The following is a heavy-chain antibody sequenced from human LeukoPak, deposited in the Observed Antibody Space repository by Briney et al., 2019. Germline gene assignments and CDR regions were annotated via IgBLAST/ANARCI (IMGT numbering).Heavy chain of an antibody. V-gene: IGHV3-7*01. CDR2: IQQGGSHK. Sequence: GGSLRLSCVASGFTFSSYWMGWVRQSPAKGLEWVASIQQGGSHKYYVDSVKGRFTVSRDNAKNSLFLQMDSLRAEDTAVYYCARAPIDSNSWYHAFDIWGQGTMVTVSS. D-gene: IGHD6-13*01. J-gene: IGHJ3*02. CDR3: ARAPIDSNSWYHAFDI. CDR1: GFTFSSYW.